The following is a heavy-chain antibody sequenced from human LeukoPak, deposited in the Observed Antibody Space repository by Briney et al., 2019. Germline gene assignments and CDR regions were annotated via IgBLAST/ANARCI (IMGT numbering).Heavy chain of an antibody. Sequence: ASVKVSCKASGYTFTGYYMHWVRQAPGHGLEWMGWINPNSGGTNYAQKFQGRVTMTRDTSISTAYMELSRLRSDDTAVYYCARDTYYYDSSGYYYYYYGMDVWGQGTTVTVSS. CDR3: ARDTYYYDSSGYYYYYYGMDV. CDR2: INPNSGGT. CDR1: GYTFTGYY. V-gene: IGHV1-2*02. J-gene: IGHJ6*02. D-gene: IGHD3-22*01.